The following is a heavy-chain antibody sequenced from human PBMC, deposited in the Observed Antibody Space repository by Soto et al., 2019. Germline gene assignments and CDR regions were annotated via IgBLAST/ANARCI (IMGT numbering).Heavy chain of an antibody. Sequence: SQTLSLTCAISGGSVSSNSAAWNLIRQSPSRGLGWLGRTYYRSKWYNDYAVSVKSRITINPDTSKNQFSLQLNSVTPEDTAVYYCARDSVPIVVVVAANGMDVWGQGTTVTVSS. CDR1: GGSVSSNSAA. CDR3: ARDSVPIVVVVAANGMDV. CDR2: TYYRSKWYN. D-gene: IGHD2-15*01. J-gene: IGHJ6*02. V-gene: IGHV6-1*01.